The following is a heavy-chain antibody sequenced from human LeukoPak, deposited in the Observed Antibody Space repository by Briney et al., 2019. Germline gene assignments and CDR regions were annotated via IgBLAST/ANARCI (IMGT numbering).Heavy chain of an antibody. D-gene: IGHD5-18*01. J-gene: IGHJ3*02. V-gene: IGHV4-59*01. CDR1: GGSISSYY. CDR3: AREIGIELWKGTGAFDI. Sequence: PSETLSLTCTVSGGSISSYYWSWIRQPPGKGLEWIGYIYYSGSTNYNPSLKSRVTISVDTSKNQFSLKLSSVTAADTAVYYCAREIGIELWKGTGAFDIWGQGTMVTVSS. CDR2: IYYSGST.